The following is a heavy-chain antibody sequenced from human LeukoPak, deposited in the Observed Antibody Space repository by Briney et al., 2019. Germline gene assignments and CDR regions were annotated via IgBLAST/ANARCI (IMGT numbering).Heavy chain of an antibody. Sequence: SETLSLTCTVSGGSIRSSSSYWGWIRQAPGKGLEWIGSIYYSGSTYYNPSLKSRVTISVDTSKNQFSLKVRSVTAADTAVYYCARHPLNGRYCFDYWGQGTTVTVSS. CDR3: ARHPLNGRYCFDY. J-gene: IGHJ4*03. D-gene: IGHD1-14*01. V-gene: IGHV4-39*01. CDR2: IYYSGST. CDR1: GGSIRSSSSY.